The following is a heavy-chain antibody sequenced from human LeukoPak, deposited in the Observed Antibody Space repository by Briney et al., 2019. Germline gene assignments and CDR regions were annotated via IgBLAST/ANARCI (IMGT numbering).Heavy chain of an antibody. J-gene: IGHJ5*02. D-gene: IGHD3-22*01. V-gene: IGHV3-21*01. Sequence: PGGSLRLSCAASGFTFSTYSMNWVRQAPGKGLEWVSFITGSSSFIYYADSVKGRFTISRDNAKNSLHLQMNSLRAEDTAVYYCARNYDSSGYGYNWFDPWGQGTLVTVSS. CDR3: ARNYDSSGYGYNWFDP. CDR1: GFTFSTYS. CDR2: ITGSSSFI.